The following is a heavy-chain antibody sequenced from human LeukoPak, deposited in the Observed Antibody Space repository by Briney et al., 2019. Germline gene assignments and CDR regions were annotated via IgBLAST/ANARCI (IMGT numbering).Heavy chain of an antibody. CDR1: GFIFSNYA. D-gene: IGHD3-10*01. CDR3: ARAGSHWHYVY. Sequence: GGSLRLSCAASGFIFSNYAMHWVRQPPGMGLEWVANIKQDGSERYYVDSVKGRFTISRDNAKNSLSLQMNNLRVEDTAVYYCARAGSHWHYVYWGQGTVVTVSS. J-gene: IGHJ4*02. V-gene: IGHV3-7*01. CDR2: IKQDGSER.